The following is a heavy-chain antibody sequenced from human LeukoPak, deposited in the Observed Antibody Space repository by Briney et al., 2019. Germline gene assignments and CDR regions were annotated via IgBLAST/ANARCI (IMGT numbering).Heavy chain of an antibody. D-gene: IGHD2-15*01. V-gene: IGHV4-59*08. CDR3: ARHGYCSGGSCYWDY. J-gene: IGHJ4*02. CDR1: GDSISGYY. Sequence: SETLSLTCTVSGDSISGYYWSWIRQPPGKGLEWIAYIYYSGSTRYNPSLKSRVAISVDTSNNQVSLKLSSVTAADTAVYYCARHGYCSGGSCYWDYWGQGTLVTVSS. CDR2: IYYSGST.